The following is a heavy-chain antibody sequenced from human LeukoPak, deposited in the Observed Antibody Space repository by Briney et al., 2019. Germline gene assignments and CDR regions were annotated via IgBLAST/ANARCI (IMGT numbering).Heavy chain of an antibody. Sequence: GGSLRLSCAASGFTFSSYGMHWVRQAPGMGLEWVAVISYDGSNKYYADSVKGRFTVSRDNSKNTLYLQMNSLRAEDTAVYYCARERYYYDSSGLCDYWGQGTLVTVSS. V-gene: IGHV3-30*03. CDR3: ARERYYYDSSGLCDY. D-gene: IGHD3-22*01. CDR2: ISYDGSNK. J-gene: IGHJ4*02. CDR1: GFTFSSYG.